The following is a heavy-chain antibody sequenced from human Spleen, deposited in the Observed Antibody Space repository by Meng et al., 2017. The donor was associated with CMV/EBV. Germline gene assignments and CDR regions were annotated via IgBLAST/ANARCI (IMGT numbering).Heavy chain of an antibody. D-gene: IGHD2-2*01. J-gene: IGHJ4*02. V-gene: IGHV4-61*01. CDR2: IYYSGRT. CDR1: GDSVSSANYY. Sequence: SETLSLTCSVSGDSVSSANYYWGWIRQPPGKGLEWIAYIYYSGRTDYNASLKSRVTISEDTSKNQFSLKLSSVTAADTAVYYCARAPCSSTSCSPYYFDYWGQGTLVTVSS. CDR3: ARAPCSSTSCSPYYFDY.